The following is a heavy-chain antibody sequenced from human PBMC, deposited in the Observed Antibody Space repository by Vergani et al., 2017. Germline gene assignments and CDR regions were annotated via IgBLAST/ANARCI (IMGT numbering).Heavy chain of an antibody. CDR2: IIPIFGTV. Sequence: QVQLVQSGAEVKKPGASVKVSWKASGGTFSSYAINWVRQAPGKGLEWMGGIIPIFGTVNYAKKFQGRFTITADESTSTAYMELSSLRSEDTAVYYCVGFDTAGNWFDPWGQGTLVTVSS. J-gene: IGHJ5*02. V-gene: IGHV1-69*01. CDR1: GGTFSSYA. D-gene: IGHD5-18*01. CDR3: VGFDTAGNWFDP.